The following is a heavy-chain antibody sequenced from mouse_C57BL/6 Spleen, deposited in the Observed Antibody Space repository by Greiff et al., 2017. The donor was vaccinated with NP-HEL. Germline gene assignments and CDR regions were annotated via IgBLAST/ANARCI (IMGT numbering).Heavy chain of an antibody. Sequence: QVQLKQPGAELVKPGASVKLSCKASGYTFTSYWMHWVKQRPGQGLEWIGMIHPNSGSTNYNEKFKSKATLTVDKSSSTAYMQLSSLTSEDSAVYYCAAGEGYSNPRSYYAMDYWGQGTSVTVSS. D-gene: IGHD2-5*01. CDR2: IHPNSGST. CDR1: GYTFTSYW. CDR3: AAGEGYSNPRSYYAMDY. V-gene: IGHV1-64*01. J-gene: IGHJ4*01.